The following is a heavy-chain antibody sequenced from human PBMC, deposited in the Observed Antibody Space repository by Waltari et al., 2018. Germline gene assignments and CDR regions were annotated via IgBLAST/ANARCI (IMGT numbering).Heavy chain of an antibody. J-gene: IGHJ6*02. V-gene: IGHV1-69*02. CDR2: IIPILGIA. CDR1: GGTFSSYT. CDR3: AKNVAAAGTASYYYYGMDV. Sequence: QVQLVQSGAEVKKPGSSVKVSCKASGGTFSSYTISWVRQAPGQGLEWMGRIIPILGIANYAQKFQGRVTITADKSTSTAYMELSSLRSEDTAVYYCAKNVAAAGTASYYYYGMDVWGQGTTVTVSS. D-gene: IGHD6-13*01.